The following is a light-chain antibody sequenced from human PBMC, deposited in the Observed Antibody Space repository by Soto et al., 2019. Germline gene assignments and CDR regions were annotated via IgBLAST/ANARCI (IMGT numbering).Light chain of an antibody. V-gene: IGLV1-51*01. Sequence: QSVLTQSPSVSAAPGQKVTISFSGSSSNIGNNYVSWYQQLPGTAPNLPIYDNNTRPSGIPDRFSGSKSGTSGTLDITGLQTGDEADYYCATWDGSLPGEVFGGGTKLTVL. CDR1: SSNIGNNY. CDR3: ATWDGSLPGEV. CDR2: DNN. J-gene: IGLJ2*01.